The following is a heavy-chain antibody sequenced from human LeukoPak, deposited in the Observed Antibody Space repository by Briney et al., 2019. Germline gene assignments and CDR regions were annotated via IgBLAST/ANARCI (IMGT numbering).Heavy chain of an antibody. J-gene: IGHJ4*02. CDR3: AREDYGGTNFDY. CDR2: ISKSGSTE. D-gene: IGHD4-23*01. CDR1: GFSLSDYY. Sequence: GGSQTLSCSGSGFSLSDYYINWIRQAPGKGLEWVSQISKSGSTEYYADSVKGRFTISRDNVKNSVSLQMRSLSAEDTAVYYCAREDYGGTNFDYWGQGALVAVSS. V-gene: IGHV3-11*01.